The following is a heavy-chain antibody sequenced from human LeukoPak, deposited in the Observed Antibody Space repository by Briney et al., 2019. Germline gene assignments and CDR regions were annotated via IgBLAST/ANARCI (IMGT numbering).Heavy chain of an antibody. J-gene: IGHJ6*02. Sequence: SVKVSCKASGGTLTSYAISWVRQAPGQGLEWMGGIIPIFGTANYAQKFQGRVTITADESTSTAYMELSSLRSEDTAVYYCARSNIVVVPAAVDPDYYYGMDVWGQGTTVTVSS. CDR2: IIPIFGTA. CDR3: ARSNIVVVPAAVDPDYYYGMDV. D-gene: IGHD2-2*01. CDR1: GGTLTSYA. V-gene: IGHV1-69*13.